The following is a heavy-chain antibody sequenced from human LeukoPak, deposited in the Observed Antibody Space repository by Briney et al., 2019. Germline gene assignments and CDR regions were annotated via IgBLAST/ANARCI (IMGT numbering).Heavy chain of an antibody. J-gene: IGHJ3*02. V-gene: IGHV1-8*03. D-gene: IGHD3-22*01. CDR1: GYTFTSYD. CDR2: MNPNSGNT. CDR3: ARPDSGYYTGGAFDI. Sequence: GASVKVSCKASGYTFTSYDINWVRQATGQGLEWMGWMNPNSGNTGYAQKFQGRVTITRNTSISTAYMELSSLRPEDTAVYYCARPDSGYYTGGAFDIWGQGTMVTVSS.